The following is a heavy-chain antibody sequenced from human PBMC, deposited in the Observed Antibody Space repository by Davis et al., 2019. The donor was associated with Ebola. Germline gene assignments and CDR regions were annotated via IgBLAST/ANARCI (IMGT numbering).Heavy chain of an antibody. Sequence: MPSETLSLTCAVYGGSFSGYYWNWIRQPPGKGLEWIGEINHSGSTNYNPSLKSRVTISVDKSKNQFSLKLSSVTAADTAVYYCARARPVVVAAKPYYYSGMDVWGKGTTVTASS. CDR2: INHSGST. D-gene: IGHD2-15*01. J-gene: IGHJ6*04. CDR3: ARARPVVVAAKPYYYSGMDV. V-gene: IGHV4-34*01. CDR1: GGSFSGYY.